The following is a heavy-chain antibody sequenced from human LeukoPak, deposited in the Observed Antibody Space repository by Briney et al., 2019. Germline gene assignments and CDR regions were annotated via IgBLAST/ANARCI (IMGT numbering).Heavy chain of an antibody. J-gene: IGHJ3*02. Sequence: GGSLRLSCAASGFTFRSYWMHWVRQTPGKGLVWVSRINGDGSNTTYADSVKGRFTTSRDTAKNTLYLQMISLRADDTAVYYCARGSGSYSSDAFDIWGQGAMVTVSS. V-gene: IGHV3-74*01. CDR1: GFTFRSYW. D-gene: IGHD3-10*01. CDR3: ARGSGSYSSDAFDI. CDR2: INGDGSNT.